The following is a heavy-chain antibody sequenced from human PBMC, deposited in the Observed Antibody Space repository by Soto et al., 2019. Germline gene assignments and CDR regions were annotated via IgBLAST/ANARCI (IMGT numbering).Heavy chain of an antibody. CDR2: ICATGTT. Sequence: SETLSLTCTVSGGSISSYYWSCIRQHPGKGLEWIGRICATGTTDYNPSLKSRVMMSVDTSKKQFSLKLRSVTAADTAVYYCVRDGTKTLRDWFEPWGQGISVTVSS. J-gene: IGHJ5*02. D-gene: IGHD3-16*01. CDR1: GGSISSYY. CDR3: VRDGTKTLRDWFEP. V-gene: IGHV4-4*07.